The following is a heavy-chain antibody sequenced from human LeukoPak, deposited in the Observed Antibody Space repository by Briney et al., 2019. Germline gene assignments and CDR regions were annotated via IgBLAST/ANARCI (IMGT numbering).Heavy chain of an antibody. J-gene: IGHJ1*01. CDR3: AAMRGMKVMA. CDR1: GDSMSSGAFF. V-gene: IGHV4-61*02. Sequence: SETLSLTCSVSGDSMSSGAFFWSWLRQPAGQGLEWIGRVFSSGSTFYSPSLKSRFSMSVDTSNSHFSLNMTSVTAADTALYYCAAMRGMKVMAWGKGTLVTVSS. CDR2: VFSSGST. D-gene: IGHD2-8*01.